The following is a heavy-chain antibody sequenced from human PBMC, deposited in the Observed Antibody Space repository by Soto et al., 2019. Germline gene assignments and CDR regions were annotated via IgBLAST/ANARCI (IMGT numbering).Heavy chain of an antibody. CDR3: ASPQDLSYYERGHPPPLNC. CDR1: GDTFSIYA. D-gene: IGHD3-22*01. CDR2: IIPIFGKG. Sequence: SVKVSCKASGDTFSIYAINWVRQAPGHGLEWMGGIIPIFGKGNSTPKFQGRVTMTADESTHTAYMELNSLGSEDTAVYYCASPQDLSYYERGHPPPLNCWGQGTVVTVSS. V-gene: IGHV1-69*13. J-gene: IGHJ4*02.